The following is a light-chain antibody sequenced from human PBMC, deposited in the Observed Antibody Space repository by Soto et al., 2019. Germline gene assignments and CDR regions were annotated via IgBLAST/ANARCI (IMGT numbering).Light chain of an antibody. CDR1: QSFSSY. J-gene: IGKJ2*01. V-gene: IGKV1-39*01. CDR2: DAS. CDR3: QQSYSTPLYT. Sequence: DIPMTQSPSSLSASVGDRVTITCRASQSFSSYLNWYQQKPGKAPKLLIYDASSLESGVPSRFSGSGSGTDFTLTISSLQPEDFATYYCQQSYSTPLYTFGQGTKLEIK.